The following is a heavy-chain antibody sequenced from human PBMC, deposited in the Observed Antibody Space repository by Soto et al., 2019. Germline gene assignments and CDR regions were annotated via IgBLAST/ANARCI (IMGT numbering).Heavy chain of an antibody. V-gene: IGHV3-23*01. J-gene: IGHJ4*02. Sequence: GGSLRLSCAASGFTFRNSGMQWVLQAPGNGLEWVSVIDYSGGTTYYTDSVKGRFTISRDNSKKTLYPKMNRLRAEHRAVYYCAKDATRTSGWYHFDYWGQGAMVTVSS. CDR3: AKDATRTSGWYHFDY. CDR2: IDYSGGTT. D-gene: IGHD6-19*01. CDR1: GFTFRNSG.